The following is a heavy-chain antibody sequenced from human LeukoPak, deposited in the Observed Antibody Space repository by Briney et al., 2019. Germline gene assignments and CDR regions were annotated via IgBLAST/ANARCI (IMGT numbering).Heavy chain of an antibody. CDR1: GYSFTNYW. V-gene: IGHV5-51*01. Sequence: GESLKISCKASGYSFTNYWIGWVRQMPGKGLEWMGVIHPGDSDTKYSPSFEGQVTISADRSINTAYLQWSSLKASDTAKYFRARQYSGSYYRPYYFDSWGQGTLVTVSS. CDR3: ARQYSGSYYRPYYFDS. CDR2: IHPGDSDT. D-gene: IGHD1-26*01. J-gene: IGHJ4*02.